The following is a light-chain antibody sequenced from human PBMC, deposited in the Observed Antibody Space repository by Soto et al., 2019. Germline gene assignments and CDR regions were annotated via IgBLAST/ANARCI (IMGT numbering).Light chain of an antibody. CDR1: STDVGGYIY. J-gene: IGLJ3*02. CDR3: SSYTIRKTWV. V-gene: IGLV2-14*01. Sequence: QSALTQPASVSGSPGQSITISCTGTSTDVGGYIYVSWYQQHPGKAPKLMIYEGSSRPSGVSSRFSGSKSGNTASLTISGLQAEDEADYYCSSYTIRKTWVFGGGTKLTVL. CDR2: EGS.